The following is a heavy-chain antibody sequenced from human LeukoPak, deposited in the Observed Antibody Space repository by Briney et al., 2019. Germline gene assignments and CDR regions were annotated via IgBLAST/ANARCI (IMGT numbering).Heavy chain of an antibody. Sequence: SETLSLACAVYGGSFSGYYWTWIRQTPEKGLEWIGEMNPSGSTNYNPSLKSRVTISVDTSKNQFSLELSSVTAADTAVYYCARGRQDVTMIVVVMTAVSYYLDVWGKGTTVTVSS. V-gene: IGHV4-34*01. CDR1: GGSFSGYY. J-gene: IGHJ6*03. D-gene: IGHD3-22*01. CDR3: ARGRQDVTMIVVVMTAVSYYLDV. CDR2: MNPSGST.